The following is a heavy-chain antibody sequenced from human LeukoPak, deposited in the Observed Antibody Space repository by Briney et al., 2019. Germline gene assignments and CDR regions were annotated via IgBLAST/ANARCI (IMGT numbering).Heavy chain of an antibody. CDR3: AREAKTSNWNSVPYLDY. J-gene: IGHJ4*02. Sequence: SVKVSCKASGGTFSSYAISWVRQAPGQGLEWMGGIIPIFGTANYAQDFQGRVTITADKSTSTAYMELITLRSEDTAVYYCAREAKTSNWNSVPYLDYWGQGTLITVSS. CDR1: GGTFSSYA. V-gene: IGHV1-69*06. CDR2: IIPIFGTA. D-gene: IGHD1-7*01.